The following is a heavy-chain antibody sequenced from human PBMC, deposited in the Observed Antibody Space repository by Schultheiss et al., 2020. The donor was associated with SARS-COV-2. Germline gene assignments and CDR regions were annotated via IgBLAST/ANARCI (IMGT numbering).Heavy chain of an antibody. Sequence: ASVKVSCKASGYTFTGYYMHWVRQAPGQGLVWMGWISAYNGNTNYAQKLQGRVTMTTDTSTSTAYMELRSLRSDDTAVYYCARELRGQWLTIDPWGQGTLVTVSS. CDR3: ARELRGQWLTIDP. CDR1: GYTFTGYY. CDR2: ISAYNGNT. V-gene: IGHV1-18*04. D-gene: IGHD6-19*01. J-gene: IGHJ5*02.